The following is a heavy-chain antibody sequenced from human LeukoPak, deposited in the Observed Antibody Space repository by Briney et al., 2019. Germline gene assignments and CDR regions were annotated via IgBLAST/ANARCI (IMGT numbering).Heavy chain of an antibody. CDR3: ARDGHRRCHYDCSGREDAFDI. CDR2: MNPKSGNT. J-gene: IGHJ3*02. V-gene: IGHV1-8*03. Sequence: GASVKVSCKASGYTFTSYDINWVRQVTGQGLEWMGWMNPKSGNTGYAQKFQGRVTINRNTSISTAYMEVSSLRYEDTAVYYCARDGHRRCHYDCSGREDAFDIWGQGTMVTVSS. D-gene: IGHD3-22*01. CDR1: GYTFTSYD.